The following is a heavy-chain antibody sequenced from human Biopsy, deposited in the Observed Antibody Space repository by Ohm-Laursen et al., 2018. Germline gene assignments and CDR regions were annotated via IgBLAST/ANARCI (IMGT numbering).Heavy chain of an antibody. CDR3: ARDSGILSYGNFKYYRYYGMDV. CDR1: GDSVTKYH. D-gene: IGHD4-11*01. J-gene: IGHJ6*02. CDR2: MYFSVMT. Sequence: SRTLSLTCTVSGDSVTKYHSSWICLPPGKGLERIGLMYFSVMTNHYPSLLRRVSISVDTSRNQVFLTLSSVTAADTAVYYCARDSGILSYGNFKYYRYYGMDVWGQGTKVTVSS. V-gene: IGHV4-59*02.